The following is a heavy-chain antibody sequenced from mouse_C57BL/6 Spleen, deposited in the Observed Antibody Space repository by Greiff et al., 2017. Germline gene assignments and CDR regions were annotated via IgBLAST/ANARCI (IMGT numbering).Heavy chain of an antibody. D-gene: IGHD2-2*01. CDR2: IYPGDGDT. CDR3: ARRGGYDDYAMDY. Sequence: ESGAELVKPGASVKISCKASGYAFSSYWMNWVKQRPGKGLEWIGQIYPGDGDTNYNGKFKGKATLTADKSSSTAYMQLSSLTSEDSAVYFCARRGGYDDYAMDYWGQGTSVTVSS. CDR1: GYAFSSYW. V-gene: IGHV1-80*01. J-gene: IGHJ4*01.